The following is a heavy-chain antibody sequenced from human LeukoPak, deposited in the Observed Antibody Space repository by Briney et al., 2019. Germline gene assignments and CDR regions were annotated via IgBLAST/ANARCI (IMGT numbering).Heavy chain of an antibody. Sequence: QXXGXGXXWXXXINHSGSTNYNPSLKSRVTISVDTSKNQFSLKLSSVTAADTAVYYCARVGDYGDDYYYYYGMDVWGQGTTVTVSS. J-gene: IGHJ6*02. V-gene: IGHV4-34*01. D-gene: IGHD4-17*01. CDR3: ARVGDYGDDYYYYYGMDV. CDR2: INHSGST.